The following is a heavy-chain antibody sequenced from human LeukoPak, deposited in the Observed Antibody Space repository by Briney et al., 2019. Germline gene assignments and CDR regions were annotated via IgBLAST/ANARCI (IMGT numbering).Heavy chain of an antibody. J-gene: IGHJ6*03. CDR3: ARVRYDILRYYYYYMDV. D-gene: IGHD3-9*01. Sequence: SETLSLTCTVSGGSISTFYWSWIRQPPGKGLEWIGYIYYSGSTNYNPSLKSRVTISVDTSKNQFSLKRSSVTAAYTAVYYWARVRYDILRYYYYYMDVWGKGTTVTISS. CDR1: GGSISTFY. CDR2: IYYSGST. V-gene: IGHV4-59*01.